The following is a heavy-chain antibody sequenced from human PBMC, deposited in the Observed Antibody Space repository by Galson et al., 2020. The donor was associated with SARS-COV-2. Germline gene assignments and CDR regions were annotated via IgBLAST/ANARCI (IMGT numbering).Heavy chain of an antibody. CDR3: AHIRNWKIPFFDY. Sequence: SGPTLVKPTQTLTLTCTFSGFSLTTSGVSVGWIRQSPGKAPEWLALIFWDDNPHYSPSLKTRLTISKDTSKNQVVLTMTNMDPVDTGTYSCAHIRNWKIPFFDYWGPGALVTVSS. J-gene: IGHJ4*02. V-gene: IGHV2-5*02. D-gene: IGHD1-20*01. CDR2: IFWDDNP. CDR1: GFSLTTSGVS.